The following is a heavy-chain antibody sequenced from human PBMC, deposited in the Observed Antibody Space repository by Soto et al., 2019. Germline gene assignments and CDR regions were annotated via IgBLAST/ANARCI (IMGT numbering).Heavy chain of an antibody. CDR1: GYTFTSYY. V-gene: IGHV1-46*01. CDR2: INPSGGIT. J-gene: IGHJ4*02. Sequence: QVQLMQSGAEVKKPGASVTISCKASGYTFTSYYIHWVRQAPRQGLEWMAIINPSGGITNYAQKXQXXXTXXRDTSPSTVNMELSSLSSEDTAVYYCARDLTAADYWGQGTLVTVSS. CDR3: ARDLTAADY. D-gene: IGHD2-21*02.